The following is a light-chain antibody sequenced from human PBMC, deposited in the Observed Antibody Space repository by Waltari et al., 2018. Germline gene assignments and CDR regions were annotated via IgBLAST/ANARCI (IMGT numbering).Light chain of an antibody. CDR3: QQYYDTPQVT. J-gene: IGKJ3*01. CDR1: QGISNS. Sequence: DIQMTQSPSSLSASVGDRVTITCRAGQGISNSLAWYQQKPGKAPKLLLYAASRLQSGVPSRFSGRGSGKDYTLTISSLQPEDFATYYCQQYYDTPQVTFGPGTKVDIK. V-gene: IGKV1-NL1*01. CDR2: AAS.